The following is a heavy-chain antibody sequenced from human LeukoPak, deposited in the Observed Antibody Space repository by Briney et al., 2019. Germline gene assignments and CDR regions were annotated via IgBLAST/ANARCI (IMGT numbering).Heavy chain of an antibody. Sequence: GGSLRLSCAASGFTFSPYWMNWVRQAPGKGLEWVANTKHDGSEINYLDSVKGRFTISRDNAKNSLYLQMNSLRTEDTAVYYCARGYCSSTSCYKNWFDPWGQGTLVTVPS. J-gene: IGHJ5*02. CDR3: ARGYCSSTSCYKNWFDP. D-gene: IGHD2-2*02. CDR2: TKHDGSEI. V-gene: IGHV3-7*05. CDR1: GFTFSPYW.